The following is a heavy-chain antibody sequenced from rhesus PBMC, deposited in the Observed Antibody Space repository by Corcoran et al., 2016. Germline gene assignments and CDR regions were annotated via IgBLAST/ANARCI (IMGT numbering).Heavy chain of an antibody. CDR2: GDPEEGEA. CDR1: VYTFTAHY. J-gene: IGHJ4*01. V-gene: IGHV1-111*02. CDR3: ARDHCTSTTCQGIYFDY. D-gene: IGHD2-2*01. Sequence: EVPLVQSGAAVKKPGASVTISCKASVYTFTAHYLNWVRQAPGKGLEWMGRGDPEEGEADYAQKYQDRVTITADMSTDTAYMELSSLRSEDTAVYDCARDHCTSTTCQGIYFDYWGQGVLVTVSS.